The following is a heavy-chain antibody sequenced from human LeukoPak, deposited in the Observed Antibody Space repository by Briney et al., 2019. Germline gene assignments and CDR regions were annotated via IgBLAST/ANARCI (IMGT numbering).Heavy chain of an antibody. V-gene: IGHV3-30*04. CDR1: GFTFSNFA. CDR2: ISYDAGKT. CDR3: ARDSGRSATYFNY. J-gene: IGHJ4*02. D-gene: IGHD3-10*01. Sequence: PGRSLRLSCAASGFTFSNFAMHWVRQAPGKGLECVAGISYDAGKTYYADSVRGRFTISRNTSKNTLYLQMNGLRAEDTAVYYCARDSGRSATYFNYWGQGTLVTVSS.